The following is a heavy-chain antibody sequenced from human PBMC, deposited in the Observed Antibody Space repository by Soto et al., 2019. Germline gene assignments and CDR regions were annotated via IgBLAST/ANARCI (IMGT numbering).Heavy chain of an antibody. Sequence: QVQLVESGGGVVQPGRSLRLSCAASGFTFSSYGMHWVRQAPGKGLEWVAVIWYDGSNKYYADSVKGRFTISRDNSKNTLYLQMNSLRAEDTAVYYCARVFRDCSSTSCSRYYYYYMDVWGKGTTVTVSS. D-gene: IGHD2-2*01. CDR3: ARVFRDCSSTSCSRYYYYYMDV. V-gene: IGHV3-33*01. CDR2: IWYDGSNK. CDR1: GFTFSSYG. J-gene: IGHJ6*03.